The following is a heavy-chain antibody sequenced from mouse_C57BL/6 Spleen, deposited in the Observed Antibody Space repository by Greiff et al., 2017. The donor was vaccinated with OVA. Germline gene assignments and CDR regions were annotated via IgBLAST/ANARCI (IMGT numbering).Heavy chain of an antibody. V-gene: IGHV5-16*01. J-gene: IGHJ4*01. CDR1: GFTFSDYY. Sequence: EVQVVESEGGLVQPGSSMKLSCTASGFTFSDYYMAWVRQVPEKGLEWVANINYDGSSTYYLDSLKSRFIISRDNAKNILYLQMSSLKSEDTATYYCARESRHYYGSTYAMDYWGQGTSVTVSS. D-gene: IGHD1-1*01. CDR3: ARESRHYYGSTYAMDY. CDR2: INYDGSST.